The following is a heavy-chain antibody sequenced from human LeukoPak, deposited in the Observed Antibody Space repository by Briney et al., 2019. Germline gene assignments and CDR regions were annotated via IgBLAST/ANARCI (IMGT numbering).Heavy chain of an antibody. D-gene: IGHD3-22*01. J-gene: IGHJ4*02. CDR1: GYSISSGYF. CDR3: AREDYYDSSGYYLDY. V-gene: IGHV4-38-2*02. CDR2: IYHSGST. Sequence: SETLPLTCTVSGYSISSGYFWGWIRQPPGKGLEWIASIYHSGSTYYSPSLKSRVTISVDTSKNQFSLNLSSVTAADTAVYYCAREDYYDSSGYYLDYWGQGTLVTVSS.